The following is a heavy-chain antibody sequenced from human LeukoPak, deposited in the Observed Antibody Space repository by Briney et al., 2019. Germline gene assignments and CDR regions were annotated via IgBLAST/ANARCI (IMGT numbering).Heavy chain of an antibody. CDR3: ASSNSGWYRYFDY. Sequence: SGTLSLTCAVSGGSISSGNWWSWVRQPPGKGLEWIGEIYHSGSTNYNPSLKSRVTISVDKSKNQFSLKLSSVTAADTAVYYCASSNSGWYRYFDYWGQGTLVTVSS. CDR1: GGSISSGNW. D-gene: IGHD6-19*01. CDR2: IYHSGST. J-gene: IGHJ4*02. V-gene: IGHV4-4*02.